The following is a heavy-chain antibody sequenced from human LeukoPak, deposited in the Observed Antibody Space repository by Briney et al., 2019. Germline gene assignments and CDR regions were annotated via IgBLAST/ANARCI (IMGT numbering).Heavy chain of an antibody. CDR1: GGSISSYY. J-gene: IGHJ4*02. V-gene: IGHV4-4*07. Sequence: KPSETLSLTCSVSGGSISSYYWSWIRQPAGKGPEWIGRIYTSGSTNYNPSLKSRVTMSVDTSKNQFSLRLSSVTSADTAVYYCARTWDYGDYPFEYWGQGTLVTVSS. CDR2: IYTSGST. D-gene: IGHD4-17*01. CDR3: ARTWDYGDYPFEY.